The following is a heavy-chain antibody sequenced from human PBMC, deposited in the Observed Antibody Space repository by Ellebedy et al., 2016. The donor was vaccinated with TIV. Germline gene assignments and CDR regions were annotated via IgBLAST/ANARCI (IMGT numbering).Heavy chain of an antibody. Sequence: MPSGTLSLTCAVNGGSFSGLYWTWIRQSPGKGLEWIGETSHAENTNYNPSLIRRAAISVDTSKRQFSLRLNSVTAADTAVYYCARGSCTSTSCSFDYWGQGTLVTVSS. D-gene: IGHD2-2*01. J-gene: IGHJ4*02. V-gene: IGHV4-34*01. CDR3: ARGSCTSTSCSFDY. CDR2: TSHAENT. CDR1: GGSFSGLY.